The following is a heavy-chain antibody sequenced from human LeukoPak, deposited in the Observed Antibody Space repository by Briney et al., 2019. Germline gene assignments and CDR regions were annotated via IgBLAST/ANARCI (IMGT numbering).Heavy chain of an antibody. V-gene: IGHV3-48*01. D-gene: IGHD2-15*01. CDR1: GFPLSSYS. CDR3: ARVKGSYFDY. Sequence: GGSLRLSCAAPGFPLSSYSINSFRQAPGKGLEWVAYISASGSNIYYVDSVKGRFTVSRDNPKSSLFLQMNSPRAEDTAVYYCARVKGSYFDYWGQGALVTVSS. CDR2: ISASGSNI. J-gene: IGHJ4*02.